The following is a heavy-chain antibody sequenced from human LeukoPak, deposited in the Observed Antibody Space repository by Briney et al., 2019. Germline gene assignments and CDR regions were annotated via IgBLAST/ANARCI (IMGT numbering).Heavy chain of an antibody. CDR3: ARDGGTGYCSSTSCNDNWFDP. J-gene: IGHJ5*02. D-gene: IGHD2-2*01. CDR1: GYTFTGYY. CDR2: INPNSGGT. Sequence: ASVKVSCKASGYTFTGYYMHWVRQAPGQGLEWMGWINPNSGGTNYAQKFQGRVTMTRDTSISTAYMELSRLRSDDTAVYYCARDGGTGYCSSTSCNDNWFDPWGQGALVTVSS. V-gene: IGHV1-2*02.